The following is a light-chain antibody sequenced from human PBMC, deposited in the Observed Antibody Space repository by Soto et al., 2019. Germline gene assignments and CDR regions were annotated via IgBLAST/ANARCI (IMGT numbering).Light chain of an antibody. CDR1: QSVSSF. CDR2: DAS. J-gene: IGKJ5*01. V-gene: IGKV3-11*01. CDR3: QQRHNLIT. Sequence: EVVLTQSPATLSLSPGERVTLSCRASQSVSSFLSWYQHKPGQAPRLLIYDASNRATGISARFSGSGSGTDFTLTISSLEPEDFAIYYCQQRHNLITFGQGTRLEIK.